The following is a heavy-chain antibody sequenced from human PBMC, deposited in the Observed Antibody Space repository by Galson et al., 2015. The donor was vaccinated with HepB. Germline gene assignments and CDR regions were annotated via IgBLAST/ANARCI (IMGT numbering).Heavy chain of an antibody. J-gene: IGHJ6*03. CDR2: INRNGSEK. V-gene: IGHV3-7*01. CDR1: GFTFSTYW. Sequence: SLRLSCAASGFTFSTYWMSWVRQAPGKGLEWVASINRNGSEKYYVDSVKGRLTISRDNAKNSLDLQMNSLRAEDTAVYYCVRVEYEFWSGYKVEYHFYYMDVWGKGTTVTVSS. CDR3: VRVEYEFWSGYKVEYHFYYMDV. D-gene: IGHD3-3*01.